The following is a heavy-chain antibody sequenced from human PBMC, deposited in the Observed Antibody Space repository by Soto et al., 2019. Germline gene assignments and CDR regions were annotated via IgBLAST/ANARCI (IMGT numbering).Heavy chain of an antibody. D-gene: IGHD4-17*01. CDR1: GDSISSYY. Sequence: SETLSLTCIVSGDSISSYYWSWIRQPPGKGLEWVGYIYYSGSTNYNPSLKSRASISVDTSKNQFSLSLSSVTAADTAVYYCARLSPPMTTVVNWFDPWGQGTLVTVSS. CDR2: IYYSGST. V-gene: IGHV4-59*08. CDR3: ARLSPPMTTVVNWFDP. J-gene: IGHJ5*02.